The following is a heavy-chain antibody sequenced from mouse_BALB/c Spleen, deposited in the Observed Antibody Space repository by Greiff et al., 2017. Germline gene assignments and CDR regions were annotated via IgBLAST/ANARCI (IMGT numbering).Heavy chain of an antibody. D-gene: IGHD2-1*01. CDR3: ARSLYGNYDY. V-gene: IGHV1-54*03. Sequence: QVQLQQSGAELVRPGTSVKVSCKASGYAFTNYLIEWVKQRPGQGLEWIGEINPGSGGTNYNEKFKGKATLTADQSSSTAYMQLSSLTSDDSAVYFCARSLYGNYDYWGQGATFTVAS. CDR2: INPGSGGT. J-gene: IGHJ2*01. CDR1: GYAFTNYL.